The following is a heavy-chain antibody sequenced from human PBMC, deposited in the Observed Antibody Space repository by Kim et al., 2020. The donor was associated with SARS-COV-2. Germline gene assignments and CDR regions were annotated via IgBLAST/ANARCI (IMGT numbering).Heavy chain of an antibody. CDR2: SNSRGNTM. CDR3: ARGGWDDAFDI. J-gene: IGHJ3*02. V-gene: IGHV3-48*03. CDR1: GFTFRSYE. D-gene: IGHD1-26*01. Sequence: GGSLRLSCAASGFTFRSYEMNWVRQAPGKGLEWVSYSNSRGNTMYYTDSVKGRFTISRDNAKNSMYMQMKSLGVEDTAVYYCARGGWDDAFDIWGQGTMVTVSS.